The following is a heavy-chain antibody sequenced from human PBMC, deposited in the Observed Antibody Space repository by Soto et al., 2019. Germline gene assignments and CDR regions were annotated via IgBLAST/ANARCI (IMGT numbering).Heavy chain of an antibody. V-gene: IGHV4-59*01. Sequence: SEPLSLTCTVPGDSISSYYWPWVRQPPGKGLEWIGYISYTAGTTYNPSLKSRVTLSVDTSENLCSLTLSSVTAADSAGYNCSRRCGSDWYFDFWGQGTLVTVSS. J-gene: IGHJ4*02. CDR3: SRRCGSDWYFDF. CDR1: GDSISSYY. D-gene: IGHD3-9*01. CDR2: ISYTAGT.